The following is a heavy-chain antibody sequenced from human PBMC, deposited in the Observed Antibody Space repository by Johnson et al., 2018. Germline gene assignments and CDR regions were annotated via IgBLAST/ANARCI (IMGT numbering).Heavy chain of an antibody. CDR3: TTGGVYDFWSAYYPT. Sequence: VQLVESGGGLVKPGESLRLSCAASGFTFSNAWMNWVRQAPGKGLEWVGRIKTKTDGGRTDYAASVKGRFTISRDDSKDTLYLQMSSLKIEDTAMYYCTTGGVYDFWSAYYPTWGQGTLVTVSS. D-gene: IGHD3/OR15-3a*01. J-gene: IGHJ4*02. CDR1: GFTFSNAW. V-gene: IGHV3-15*07. CDR2: IKTKTDGGRT.